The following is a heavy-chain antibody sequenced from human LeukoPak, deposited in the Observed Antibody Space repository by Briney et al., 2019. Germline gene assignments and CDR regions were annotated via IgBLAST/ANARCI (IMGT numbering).Heavy chain of an antibody. V-gene: IGHV4-59*08. CDR3: ARHKGLWSEYYFDF. CDR2: IYYSGST. D-gene: IGHD2-21*01. Sequence: PSETLSLTCTVSGGSISSYYWSWIRQPPGKGLEWIGYIYYSGSTNYNPSLKSRVTISVDTSKNQFSLKLSSVTAADTAVYYCARHKGLWSEYYFDFWGPGTLVTVSS. J-gene: IGHJ4*02. CDR1: GGSISSYY.